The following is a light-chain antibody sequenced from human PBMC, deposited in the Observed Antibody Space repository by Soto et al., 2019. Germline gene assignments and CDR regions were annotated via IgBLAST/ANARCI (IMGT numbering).Light chain of an antibody. CDR3: QSYDSNLSVI. Sequence: QSVLTQPPSVSGAPGQRVTISCTGSSSNIGAGYDVYWYQQLPGTAPKLLIYGNNNRPSGVPDRFSGSKSGTSASLAITGLQSQDEADYYCQSYDSNLSVIFGGGTKVTVL. CDR2: GNN. CDR1: SSNIGAGYD. J-gene: IGLJ2*01. V-gene: IGLV1-40*01.